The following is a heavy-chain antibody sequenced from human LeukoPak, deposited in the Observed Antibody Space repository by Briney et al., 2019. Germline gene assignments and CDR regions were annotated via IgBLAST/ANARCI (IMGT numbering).Heavy chain of an antibody. CDR1: GGSFSGYY. V-gene: IGHV4-34*01. CDR3: ARTAYNGYDDDAFDI. Sequence: KPSETLSLTCAVYGGSFSGYYWSWIRQPPGKGLEWIGEINHSGSTNYNPSLKSRVTISVDTSKNQFSLKVGSVTAADTAVYYCARTAYNGYDDDAFDIWGQGTMVTVSS. CDR2: INHSGST. D-gene: IGHD5-12*01. J-gene: IGHJ3*02.